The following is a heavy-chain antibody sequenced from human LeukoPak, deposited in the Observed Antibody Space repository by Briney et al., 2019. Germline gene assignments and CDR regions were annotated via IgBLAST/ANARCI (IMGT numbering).Heavy chain of an antibody. J-gene: IGHJ4*02. CDR3: GANSADYNTLGSSYKV. CDR2: IYHSGST. D-gene: IGHD3-10*01. V-gene: IGHV4-59*08. CDR1: GGSISSYY. Sequence: PSETLSLTCTVSGGSISSYYWSWIRQPPGKGLEWIGYIYHSGSTNYNPSLKSRVTISVDTSKKQFSLKLSSVTAADTAVYYCGANSADYNTLGSSYKVWGQGTLVTVSS.